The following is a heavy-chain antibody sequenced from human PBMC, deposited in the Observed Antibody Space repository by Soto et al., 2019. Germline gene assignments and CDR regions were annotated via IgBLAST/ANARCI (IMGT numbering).Heavy chain of an antibody. V-gene: IGHV4-31*03. CDR3: AREVGYYDILTGYYSDYYYGMDV. CDR2: IYYSGST. D-gene: IGHD3-9*01. CDR1: GGSISSGCYY. Sequence: SETLSLTCTVSGGSISSGCYYWSWIRQHPGKGLEWIGYIYYSGSTYYNPSLKSRVTISVDTSKNQFSLKLSSVTAADTAVYYCAREVGYYDILTGYYSDYYYGMDVWGQGTTVTVSS. J-gene: IGHJ6*02.